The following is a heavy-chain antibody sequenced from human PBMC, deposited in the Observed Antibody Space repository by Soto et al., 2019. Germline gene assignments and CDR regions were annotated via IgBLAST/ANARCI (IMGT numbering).Heavy chain of an antibody. Sequence: EVQLVESGGGLVQPGRSLRLSCGASGFTVDEYGMHWVRQAPGKGLEWVSGISWNSGTIGYADSVKGRFTISRDNAKNYLYLQMSSLRAEDTALYYCAKSTGGTANGMDVWGQGTTVTVSS. CDR1: GFTVDEYG. J-gene: IGHJ6*02. D-gene: IGHD2-8*02. CDR2: ISWNSGTI. V-gene: IGHV3-9*01. CDR3: AKSTGGTANGMDV.